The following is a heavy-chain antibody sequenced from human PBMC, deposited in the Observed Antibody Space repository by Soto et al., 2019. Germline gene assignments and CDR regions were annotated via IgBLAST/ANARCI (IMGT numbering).Heavy chain of an antibody. CDR3: ARVPPYCSGGSCYFDY. CDR2: ISAYNGNT. J-gene: IGHJ4*02. Sequence: RASVKVSCKASGYTFTSYCISWVRQAPGQGLEWMGWISAYNGNTNYAQKLQGRVTMTTDTSTSTAYMELRSLRSDDTAVYYCARVPPYCSGGSCYFDYWGQGTLVTVS. CDR1: GYTFTSYC. V-gene: IGHV1-18*01. D-gene: IGHD2-15*01.